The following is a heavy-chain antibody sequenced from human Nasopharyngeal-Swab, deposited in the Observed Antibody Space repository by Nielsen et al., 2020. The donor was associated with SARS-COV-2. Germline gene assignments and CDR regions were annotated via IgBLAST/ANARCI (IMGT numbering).Heavy chain of an antibody. V-gene: IGHV1-18*01. D-gene: IGHD2-15*01. Sequence: ASVKVSCKASGYTFTSYGISWVRQAPGQGLEWMGWISAYNGNTNYAQKLQGRVTMTTDTSTSTAYMELSSLRSEDTAVYYCASGHLVVVVAATNYYYGMDVWGQGTTVTVSS. J-gene: IGHJ6*02. CDR1: GYTFTSYG. CDR2: ISAYNGNT. CDR3: ASGHLVVVVAATNYYYGMDV.